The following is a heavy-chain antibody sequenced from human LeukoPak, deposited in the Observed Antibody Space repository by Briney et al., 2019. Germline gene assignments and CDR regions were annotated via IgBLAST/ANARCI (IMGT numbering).Heavy chain of an antibody. Sequence: SETLSLTCTVSGGSISSSSYYWGWIRQPPGKGLEWIGSIYYSGSTYYNPSLKSRVTISVDTSKNQFSLKLSSVTAADTAVYYCARYPRAVAGGGVDYWGQGTLVTVSS. CDR3: ARYPRAVAGGGVDY. V-gene: IGHV4-39*07. CDR1: GGSISSSSYY. J-gene: IGHJ4*02. D-gene: IGHD6-19*01. CDR2: IYYSGST.